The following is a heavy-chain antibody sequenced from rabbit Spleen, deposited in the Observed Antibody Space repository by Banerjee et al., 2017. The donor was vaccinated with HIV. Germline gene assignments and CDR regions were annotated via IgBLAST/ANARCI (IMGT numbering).Heavy chain of an antibody. D-gene: IGHD8-1*01. CDR3: ARDTGTSFSTYGMDL. V-gene: IGHV1S40*01. CDR1: GFSFSSGYD. Sequence: ESGGGLVKPGASLTLTCKASGFSFSSGYDMCWVRQAPGKGLEWIACIYTGNSKTYYASWAKGRFTISKTSSTTVTLQMTSLTVADTATYFCARDTGTSFSTYGMDLWGPGTLVTVS. CDR2: IYTGNSKT. J-gene: IGHJ6*01.